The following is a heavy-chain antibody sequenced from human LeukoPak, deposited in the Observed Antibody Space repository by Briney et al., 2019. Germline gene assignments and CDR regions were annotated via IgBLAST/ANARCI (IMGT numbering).Heavy chain of an antibody. Sequence: SETLSLTCAVSGVSISSNLWWTWVRQPPGKGLEWIAEIHHSGSINYNPSLKSRVTISVDKAKNQFSLNLNSVTAADTAVYYCTRGGDRSFDYWGQGTLVTVSS. CDR1: GVSISSNLW. D-gene: IGHD3-10*01. CDR2: IHHSGSI. J-gene: IGHJ4*02. CDR3: TRGGDRSFDY. V-gene: IGHV4-4*02.